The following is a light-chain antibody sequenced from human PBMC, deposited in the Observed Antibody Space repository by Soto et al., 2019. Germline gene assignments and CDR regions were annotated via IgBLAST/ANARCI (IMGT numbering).Light chain of an antibody. CDR2: DVS. CDR1: SSEIGGYNY. Sequence: QSALTQPASVSGSPGQSITISCTGSSSEIGGYNYVSWYQQHPGKAPKLMIYDVSNRPSGVSDRFSGSKSGNTASLTISGLQAEDESDYYCSSYTSSSTPYVFGTGTKVTVV. V-gene: IGLV2-14*01. CDR3: SSYTSSSTPYV. J-gene: IGLJ1*01.